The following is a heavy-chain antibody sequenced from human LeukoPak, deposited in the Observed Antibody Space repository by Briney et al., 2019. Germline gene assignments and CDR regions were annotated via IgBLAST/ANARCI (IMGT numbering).Heavy chain of an antibody. D-gene: IGHD2-15*01. V-gene: IGHV3-9*01. CDR1: GFTFDDYA. Sequence: GGSLRLSCAASGFTFDDYAMHWVRHAPGKGLEWVSGISWDSGSIGYADSVKGRFTISRDNAKNSLYLQMNSLRAEDTALYYCAKDFGYCSGGSCYYFDYWGQGTLVTVSS. CDR3: AKDFGYCSGGSCYYFDY. J-gene: IGHJ4*02. CDR2: ISWDSGSI.